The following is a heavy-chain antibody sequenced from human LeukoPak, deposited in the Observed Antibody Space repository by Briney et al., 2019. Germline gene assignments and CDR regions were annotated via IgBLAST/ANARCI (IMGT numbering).Heavy chain of an antibody. CDR3: ATLLVAGRPRRYYYYYGMDV. J-gene: IGHJ6*02. CDR2: FDPEDGET. D-gene: IGHD6-19*01. CDR1: GYTLTELS. Sequence: ASVKVSCKVSGYTLTELSMHWVRQAPGKGLAWMGGFDPEDGETIYAQKFQVRVTMTEDTSTDTAYMELSSLRSEDTAVYYCATLLVAGRPRRYYYYYGMDVWGQGTTVTVSS. V-gene: IGHV1-24*01.